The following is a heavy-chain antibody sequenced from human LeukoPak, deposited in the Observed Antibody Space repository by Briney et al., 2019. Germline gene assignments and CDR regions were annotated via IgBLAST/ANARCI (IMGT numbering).Heavy chain of an antibody. Sequence: SETLSLTCTVSGGSISSSSYYWGWIRQPPGKGLEWIGSIYYSGSTYYNPSLKSRVTVSVDTSKTQFSLKLSSVTAADTAVYYCARSRHCSSTSCYSFDYWGQGTLVTVSA. J-gene: IGHJ4*02. D-gene: IGHD2-2*01. CDR2: IYYSGST. CDR1: GGSISSSSYY. CDR3: ARSRHCSSTSCYSFDY. V-gene: IGHV4-39*01.